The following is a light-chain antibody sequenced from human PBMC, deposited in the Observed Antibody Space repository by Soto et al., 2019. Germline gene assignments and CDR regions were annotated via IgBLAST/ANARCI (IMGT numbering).Light chain of an antibody. CDR2: GAS. V-gene: IGKV3-20*01. J-gene: IGKJ1*01. Sequence: EIVLTQSPGTLSLSPGERATLSCRASQSVSSSYLAWYQQKPGQAPRLLIYGASSRATGIPDRFSGSGSGTDFTLTISRLEPEDFAVYYCQPYGSSPRTLGQGTKVEIK. CDR1: QSVSSSY. CDR3: QPYGSSPRT.